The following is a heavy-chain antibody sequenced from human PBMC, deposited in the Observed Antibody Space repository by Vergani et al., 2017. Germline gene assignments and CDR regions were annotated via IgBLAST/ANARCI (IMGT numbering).Heavy chain of an antibody. CDR3: AKVGRSEVAGTFGAFDI. V-gene: IGHV3-11*01. CDR1: GFTFSDYY. D-gene: IGHD6-19*01. J-gene: IGHJ3*02. CDR2: ISGSGNTI. Sequence: QVQLVESGGGLVKPGGSLRLSCAASGFTFSDYYLSWIRQAPGKGLEWVSHISGSGNTIFYADSVKGRFTISRDNSKNTLFLHMNSLRPEDTAVYYCAKVGRSEVAGTFGAFDIWGQGTMVTVSS.